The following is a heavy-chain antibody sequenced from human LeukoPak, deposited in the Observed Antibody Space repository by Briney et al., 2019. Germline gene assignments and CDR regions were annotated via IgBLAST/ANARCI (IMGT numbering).Heavy chain of an antibody. Sequence: ASVKVSCKASGGTFSSYAISWVRQAPGQGLEWMGGIIPIFGTANYAQKFQGRVTITADKSTSTAYMELSSLRSGDTAVYYCARDEGSSLDAFDIWGQGTMVTVSS. CDR1: GGTFSSYA. V-gene: IGHV1-69*06. D-gene: IGHD6-13*01. CDR2: IIPIFGTA. CDR3: ARDEGSSLDAFDI. J-gene: IGHJ3*02.